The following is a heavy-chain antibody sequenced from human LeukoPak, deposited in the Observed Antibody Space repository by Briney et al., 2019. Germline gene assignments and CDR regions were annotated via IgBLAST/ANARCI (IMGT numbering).Heavy chain of an antibody. D-gene: IGHD3-22*01. CDR3: ARLTDYDDSSGYYRNYNWFDP. CDR1: GYSFGNYW. Sequence: GESLKISCMSSGYSFGNYWIAWVRQMPGKGLEWMGIVYPGDSSTKYSPSFQGQVTISVDRSINTAYLQWSSLTASDTAMYYCARLTDYDDSSGYYRNYNWFDPWGQGTLVTVSS. CDR2: VYPGDSST. V-gene: IGHV5-51*01. J-gene: IGHJ5*02.